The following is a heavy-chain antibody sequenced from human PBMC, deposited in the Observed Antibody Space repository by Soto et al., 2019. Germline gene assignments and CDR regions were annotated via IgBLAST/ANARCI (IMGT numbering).Heavy chain of an antibody. Sequence: PWETLSLTCTVSGGSLSGYFWSWIRQPPGKGLEWIGYIYYSGSTNYTPSLKSRVTMSVDTSKNQISLKLRSVTAADTAVYYCAIEMYRSGYSHFDHWGQGTVVTVSS. J-gene: IGHJ4*02. D-gene: IGHD3-22*01. V-gene: IGHV4-59*01. CDR1: GGSLSGYF. CDR3: AIEMYRSGYSHFDH. CDR2: IYYSGST.